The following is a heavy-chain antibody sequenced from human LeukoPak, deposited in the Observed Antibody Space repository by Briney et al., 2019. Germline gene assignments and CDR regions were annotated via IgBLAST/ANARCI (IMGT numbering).Heavy chain of an antibody. CDR3: AREGGCGGSCSAFDL. D-gene: IGHD2-15*01. CDR2: IYYSGST. J-gene: IGHJ4*02. CDR1: GGSIRSYY. Sequence: PSETLSLTCTVSGGSIRSYYWSWIRQPPGKGLEWIGYIYYSGSTNYNPSLKSRVTISVDTSKNQFSLKLSSVTAADTAVYFCAREGGCGGSCSAFDLWGQGTLVIVSS. V-gene: IGHV4-59*01.